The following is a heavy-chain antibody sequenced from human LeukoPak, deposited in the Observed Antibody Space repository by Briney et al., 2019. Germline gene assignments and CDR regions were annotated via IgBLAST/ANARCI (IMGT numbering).Heavy chain of an antibody. V-gene: IGHV3-23*01. D-gene: IGHD3-10*01. CDR1: GFTFSSYG. CDR3: AKDLVLLWFGELSPPDY. J-gene: IGHJ4*02. Sequence: PGGSLRLSCAASGFTFSSYGMSWVRQAPGKGLEWVSAISGSGGSTYYADSVKGRFTISRDNSKNTLYLQMNSLRAEDTAVYYCAKDLVLLWFGELSPPDYWGQGTLVTVSS. CDR2: ISGSGGST.